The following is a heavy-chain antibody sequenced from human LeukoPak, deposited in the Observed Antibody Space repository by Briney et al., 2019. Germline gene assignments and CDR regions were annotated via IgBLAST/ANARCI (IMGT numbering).Heavy chain of an antibody. D-gene: IGHD2-2*01. CDR1: GFTFSSYA. CDR3: ARTPGVYCSSTSGPGT. CDR2: IHYDGSNK. J-gene: IGHJ5*02. Sequence: GGSLRLSCAAAGFTFSSYALHWVRQAPGKGLAWVAVIHYDGSNKYYADSVRGRFTISRDNSKNTLYLQMNSRRAEDTAVYYCARTPGVYCSSTSGPGTWGQGTLVTVSS. V-gene: IGHV3-30*04.